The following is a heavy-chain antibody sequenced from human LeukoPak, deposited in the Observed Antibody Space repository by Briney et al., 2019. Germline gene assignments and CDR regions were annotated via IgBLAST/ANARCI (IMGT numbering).Heavy chain of an antibody. D-gene: IGHD6-19*01. V-gene: IGHV3-64D*06. CDR1: GFTFSSYA. CDR2: ISSNGGST. J-gene: IGHJ3*02. Sequence: GGSLRLSCSASGFTFSSYAMHWVRQAPGKGLEYVSAISSNGGSTYYADSVKGRFTISRDNSKNTLCLQMSSLRAEDTAVYYCVKAYSSGWYSSGAFDIWGQGTMVTVSS. CDR3: VKAYSSGWYSSGAFDI.